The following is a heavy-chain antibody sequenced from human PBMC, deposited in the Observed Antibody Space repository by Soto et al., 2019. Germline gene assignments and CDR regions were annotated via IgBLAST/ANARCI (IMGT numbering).Heavy chain of an antibody. D-gene: IGHD1-26*01. Sequence: VGSLRLSCASSVFTVSNHFMNWVRHSPGKGLEWVSVIYSGGYTHYVDSVKGRFTISRDNSKNTLHLQMNSLRAEDTAVYYCARSGSYVNGFESWGQGTLVIVSS. J-gene: IGHJ4*02. CDR2: IYSGGYT. CDR3: ARSGSYVNGFES. CDR1: VFTVSNHF. V-gene: IGHV3-53*01.